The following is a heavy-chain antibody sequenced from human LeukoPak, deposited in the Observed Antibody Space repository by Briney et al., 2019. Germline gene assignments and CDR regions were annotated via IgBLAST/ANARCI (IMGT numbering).Heavy chain of an antibody. CDR1: GGSINNYY. Sequence: SETLSLTCTVSGGSINNYYWSWIRQPPGKGLEWIGYISYSVTTDYNPSLKGRVTISVDTSKNQFSLHLSSVTAADTAVYFCARHPSNDYSGSRYYFDSWGQRTLVTVSS. CDR3: ARHPSNDYSGSRYYFDS. V-gene: IGHV4-59*08. J-gene: IGHJ4*02. D-gene: IGHD1-26*01. CDR2: ISYSVTT.